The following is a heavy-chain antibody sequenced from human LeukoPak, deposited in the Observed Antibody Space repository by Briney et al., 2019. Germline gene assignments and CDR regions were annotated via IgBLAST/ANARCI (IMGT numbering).Heavy chain of an antibody. CDR2: ISDYNGNT. CDR3: ARVSPLWFGESLWGY. V-gene: IGHV1-18*01. J-gene: IGHJ4*02. D-gene: IGHD3-10*01. CDR1: GSTFTIYG. Sequence: GASVKVSCKASGSTFTIYGISWVRQGPGQALEWMGWISDYNGNTNYAQKLQGRATMNTDTSTSTDYMELRSLRSDDTVVYYCARVSPLWFGESLWGYWGQGTLATVSS.